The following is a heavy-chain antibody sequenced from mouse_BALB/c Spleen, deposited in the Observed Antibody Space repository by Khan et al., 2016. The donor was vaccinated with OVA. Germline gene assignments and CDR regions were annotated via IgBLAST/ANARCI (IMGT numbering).Heavy chain of an antibody. CDR1: GFNIKDFY. V-gene: IGHV14-1*02. J-gene: IGHJ2*01. CDR3: TRRCYFGDFDY. CDR2: YYPENGNT. D-gene: IGHD1-1*02. Sequence: EVQLQEAGAELVRPGALVRLSCKATGFNIKDFYIHWVKQRPEQGLERIGWYYPENGNTIYDPKFQGKASITADTSTNTAHLQLSSLTSEDTAVYCCTRRCYFGDFDYWGQGTTLTVSS.